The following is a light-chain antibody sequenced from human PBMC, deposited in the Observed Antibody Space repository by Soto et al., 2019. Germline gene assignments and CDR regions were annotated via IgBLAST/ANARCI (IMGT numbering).Light chain of an antibody. CDR2: DVS. CDR3: SSCRSNSVI. CDR1: SSDVGGYNY. J-gene: IGLJ2*01. V-gene: IGLV2-14*03. Sequence: QSALTQPASVSGSPGQSITISCTGTSSDVGGYNYVSWYQQHPGKAPKLVIYDVSGGPSGVSYRFSGSKSANTASLTISGLQAEDEADYYCSSCRSNSVIFGGGTKLTVL.